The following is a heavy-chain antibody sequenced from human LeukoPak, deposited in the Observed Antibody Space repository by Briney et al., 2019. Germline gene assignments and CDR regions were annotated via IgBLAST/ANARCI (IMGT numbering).Heavy chain of an antibody. CDR2: INPSDGTT. D-gene: IGHD2-8*01. Sequence: ASVKVSCKASGYTFTSYDINWVRQAPGQGLEWVGIINPSDGTTSYAQKFQGRVTMTRDTSTSTVYMELRSLRSEDTAVFYCARIHKYCNDGVCSDYWGQGTLVTVPS. V-gene: IGHV1-46*01. J-gene: IGHJ4*02. CDR1: GYTFTSYD. CDR3: ARIHKYCNDGVCSDY.